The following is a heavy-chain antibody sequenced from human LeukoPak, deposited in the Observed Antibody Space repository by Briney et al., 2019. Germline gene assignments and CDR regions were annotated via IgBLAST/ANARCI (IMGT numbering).Heavy chain of an antibody. V-gene: IGHV1-2*02. CDR1: GYTFTGYY. CDR3: EGGTGWLATNYFWFDP. D-gene: IGHD6-19*01. J-gene: IGHJ5*02. CDR2: INPNSGGT. Sequence: GASVKVSCKASGYTFTGYYMHWVRQAPGQGLEWMGWINPNSGGTNYAQKFQGRGTMTRDTSIHTAYMELSSLSSEDTAVYYCEGGTGWLATNYFWFDPWGQGTLVTVSS.